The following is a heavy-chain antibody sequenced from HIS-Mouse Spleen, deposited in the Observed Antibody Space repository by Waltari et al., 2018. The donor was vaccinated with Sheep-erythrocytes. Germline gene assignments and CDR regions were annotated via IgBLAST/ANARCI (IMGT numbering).Heavy chain of an antibody. CDR1: VG. Sequence: VGVGWIRQPPGKALEWLALIYWNDDKRYSPSLKSRLTITKDTSKNQVVLTMTNMDPVDTATYYCAHRRKSSGSYYYFQHWGQGTLVTVSS. CDR2: IYWNDDK. V-gene: IGHV2-5*01. D-gene: IGHD1-26*01. J-gene: IGHJ1*01. CDR3: AHRRKSSGSYYYFQH.